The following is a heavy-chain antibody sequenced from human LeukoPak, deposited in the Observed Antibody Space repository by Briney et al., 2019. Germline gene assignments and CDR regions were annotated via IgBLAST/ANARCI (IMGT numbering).Heavy chain of an antibody. J-gene: IGHJ6*02. V-gene: IGHV3-23*01. Sequence: LAGGSLRLSCAASGFTFSDYAMSWVRQAPGKGLEWVSAISNSGGSTYYADSVKGRFTISRDNSKNTLYLQMNSLRAEDTAVYYCAKEKYSSGWDFYGMDVWGQGTTVTVSS. CDR2: ISNSGGST. CDR3: AKEKYSSGWDFYGMDV. D-gene: IGHD6-19*01. CDR1: GFTFSDYA.